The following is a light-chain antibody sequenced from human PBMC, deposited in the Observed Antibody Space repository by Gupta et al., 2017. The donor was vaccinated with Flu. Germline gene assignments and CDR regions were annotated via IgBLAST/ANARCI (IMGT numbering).Light chain of an antibody. Sequence: DIQMTQSPSSLSASIGDRVTMTCRANRAIGKYLNWFQQTPGAAPKLLIYAASTLQSGVPSRFSGSGSGTDFTLTISGRQPEDFAAYICQQNVSIPHDTFGQGTKLEIK. CDR2: AAS. CDR1: RAIGKY. CDR3: QQNVSIPHDT. J-gene: IGKJ2*01. V-gene: IGKV1-39*01.